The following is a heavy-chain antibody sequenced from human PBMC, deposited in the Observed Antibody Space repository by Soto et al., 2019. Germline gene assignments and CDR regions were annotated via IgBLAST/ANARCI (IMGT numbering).Heavy chain of an antibody. V-gene: IGHV1-69*01. D-gene: IGHD6-13*01. J-gene: IGHJ4*02. CDR3: ARGGDFGIAADGTRFDY. CDR1: GGTFSSYA. CDR2: IIPIFGTA. Sequence: QVQLVQSGAEVRKPGSSVKVSCKASGGTFSSYAISWVRPAPGQGLEWMGGIIPIFGTANYAQKFQGRVTITADESTSTAYMELSSLRSEDTAVYYCARGGDFGIAADGTRFDYWGQGTLVTVSS.